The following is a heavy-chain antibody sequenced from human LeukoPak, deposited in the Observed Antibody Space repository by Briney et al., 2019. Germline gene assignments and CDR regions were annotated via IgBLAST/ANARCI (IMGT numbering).Heavy chain of an antibody. V-gene: IGHV1-18*01. Sequence: GASVKVSCKASGYTFAGYGVSWVRQAPGQGPEWMAWISVYSGNTKYAQKFQDRVTLTADTSTSTVYMELRSLRSDDTAVYYCARDRLMAGTPTNWFDPWGQGTLVTVSS. J-gene: IGHJ5*02. CDR1: GYTFAGYG. D-gene: IGHD6-19*01. CDR2: ISVYSGNT. CDR3: ARDRLMAGTPTNWFDP.